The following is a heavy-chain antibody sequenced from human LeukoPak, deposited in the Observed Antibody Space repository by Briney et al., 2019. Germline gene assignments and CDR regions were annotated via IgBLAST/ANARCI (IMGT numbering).Heavy chain of an antibody. CDR1: GGSISSYY. CDR3: ARDKTMVRGVISGWFDP. D-gene: IGHD3-10*01. Sequence: SETLSLTCTVSGGSISSYYWSWIRQPPGKGLEWIGYIYYSGSTNYNPSLKSRVTISVDTSKNQFSLKLSSVTAADTAVYYCARDKTMVRGVISGWFDPWGQGTLVTVYS. J-gene: IGHJ5*02. V-gene: IGHV4-59*01. CDR2: IYYSGST.